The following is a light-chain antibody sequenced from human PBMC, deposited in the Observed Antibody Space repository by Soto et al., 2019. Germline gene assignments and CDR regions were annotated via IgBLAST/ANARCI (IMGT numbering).Light chain of an antibody. CDR3: SSYAGSNNYYG. V-gene: IGLV2-8*01. CDR2: DVS. J-gene: IGLJ1*01. CDR1: SSDVGGYNY. Sequence: QSALTQPPSASGSPGQSVTISCTGTSSDVGGYNYVSWYQQHPGTAPKLMIYDVSKRPSGVPDRFSGSKSGYTASLTVSGLQAEDEADYYCSSYAGSNNYYGFGTGTQLTVL.